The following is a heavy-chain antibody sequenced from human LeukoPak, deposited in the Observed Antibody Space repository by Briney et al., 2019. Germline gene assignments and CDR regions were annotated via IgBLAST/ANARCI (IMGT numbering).Heavy chain of an antibody. CDR2: ISSGSGTT. V-gene: IGHV3-48*01. CDR3: AKDRGNDYGVFDY. D-gene: IGHD4-17*01. CDR1: GFTFSSYG. J-gene: IGHJ4*02. Sequence: GGTLRLSCAASGFTFSSYGMSWVRQAPGKGLEWISYISSGSGTTYYGDSVQGRFITSRDNAKNSLHLQMNSLRAEDTGVYYCAKDRGNDYGVFDYWGQGILVTVSS.